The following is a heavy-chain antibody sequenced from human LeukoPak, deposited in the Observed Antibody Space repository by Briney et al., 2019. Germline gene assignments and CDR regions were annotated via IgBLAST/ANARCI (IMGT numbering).Heavy chain of an antibody. CDR2: IIPMLGRS. CDR1: GGSFSSYG. D-gene: IGHD2-2*01. CDR3: AREDHPANNWFDP. J-gene: IGHJ5*02. Sequence: SGKVSCKASGGSFSSYGISWVRQAPGQGLEWMGGIIPMLGRSNYAQKFQGRVTISTDESTSTAYMKMSSVRSEDTAVYYCAREDHPANNWFDPWGQGTLVTVSS. V-gene: IGHV1-69*05.